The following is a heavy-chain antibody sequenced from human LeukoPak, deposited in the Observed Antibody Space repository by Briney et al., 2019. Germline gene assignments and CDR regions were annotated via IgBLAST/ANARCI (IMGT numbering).Heavy chain of an antibody. D-gene: IGHD3-3*01. J-gene: IGHJ4*02. CDR3: ADGEGRPLNY. CDR1: GFTFNSYW. Sequence: GGSLRLSCAASGFTFNSYWMNWVRQAPGKGLEWVANIKRDGSEKYYVDSVKGRFTISRDNSKNTLHLQMNSLRAEDTAVYYCADGEGRPLNYWGRGILVTVSS. CDR2: IKRDGSEK. V-gene: IGHV3-7*01.